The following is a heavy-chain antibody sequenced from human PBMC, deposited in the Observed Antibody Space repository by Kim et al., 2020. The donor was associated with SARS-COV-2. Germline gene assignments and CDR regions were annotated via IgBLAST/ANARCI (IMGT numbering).Heavy chain of an antibody. CDR2: INHSGST. CDR1: GGSFSGYY. CDR3: ARLEEGATMPNRVEQFYYYGMDV. D-gene: IGHD1-26*01. J-gene: IGHJ6*02. Sequence: SETLSLTCAVYGGSFSGYYWSWIRQPPGKGLEWIGEINHSGSTNYNPSLKSRVTISVDTSKNQFSLKLSSVTAADTAVYYCARLEEGATMPNRVEQFYYYGMDVWGQGTTVTVSS. V-gene: IGHV4-34*01.